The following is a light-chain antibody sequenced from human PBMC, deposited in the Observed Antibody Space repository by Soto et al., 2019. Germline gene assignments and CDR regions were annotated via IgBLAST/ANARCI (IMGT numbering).Light chain of an antibody. Sequence: QSALTQPPSASGSPGQSVTISCTGTSSDVGGYNYVSWYQQHPVKSPKLMIYEVSKRPSGVPDRFSGSKSGNTASLTVSWLQAEDEADYYCSSYAGSNNYVVFGGGTKVTVL. J-gene: IGLJ2*01. CDR1: SSDVGGYNY. CDR3: SSYAGSNNYVV. CDR2: EVS. V-gene: IGLV2-8*01.